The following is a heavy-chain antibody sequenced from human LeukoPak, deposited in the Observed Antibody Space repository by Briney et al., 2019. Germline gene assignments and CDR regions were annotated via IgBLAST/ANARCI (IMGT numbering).Heavy chain of an antibody. CDR2: IIPIFGTA. V-gene: IGHV1-69*05. D-gene: IGHD2-2*01. J-gene: IGHJ4*02. CDR1: GGTFSSHA. Sequence: SVKVSCKASGGTFSSHAISWVRQAPGQGLEWMGGIIPIFGTANYAQKLQGRVTITTDESTSTAYMELSSLRSEDTAVYYCAGARDCSSTSCSLDYWGQGTLVTVSS. CDR3: AGARDCSSTSCSLDY.